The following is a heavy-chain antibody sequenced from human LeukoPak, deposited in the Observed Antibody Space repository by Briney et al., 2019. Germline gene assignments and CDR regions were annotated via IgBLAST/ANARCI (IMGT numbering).Heavy chain of an antibody. CDR1: GGSISSYY. D-gene: IGHD1-20*01. Sequence: SETLSLTCTVSGGSISSYYWSWIRQPPGKGLEWIGYIYYSGSTNYNPSLKSRVTISVDTSKNQFSLKLSSVTAADTAVYYCARVGKGITGTPRSGDYYYMDVWGKGTTVTVSS. CDR2: IYYSGST. CDR3: ARVGKGITGTPRSGDYYYMDV. J-gene: IGHJ6*03. V-gene: IGHV4-59*08.